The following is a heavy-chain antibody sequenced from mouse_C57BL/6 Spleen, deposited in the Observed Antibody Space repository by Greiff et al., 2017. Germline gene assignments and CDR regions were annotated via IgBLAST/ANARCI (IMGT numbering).Heavy chain of an antibody. CDR2: IHPNSGST. CDR3: ASREWLLRVDY. J-gene: IGHJ2*01. Sequence: QVQLQQPGAELVKPGASVKLSCKASGYTFTSYWMHWVKQRPGQGLEWIGMIHPNSGSTNYNEKFKSKATLTVDKSSSTAYMQLSSLTSEDSAVYYCASREWLLRVDYWGQGATLTVSS. V-gene: IGHV1-64*01. D-gene: IGHD2-3*01. CDR1: GYTFTSYW.